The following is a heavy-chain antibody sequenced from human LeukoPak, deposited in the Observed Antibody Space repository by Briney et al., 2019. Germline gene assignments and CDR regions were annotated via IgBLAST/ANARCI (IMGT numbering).Heavy chain of an antibody. J-gene: IGHJ4*02. Sequence: GGSLRLSCAASGFTLSSHNMNWVRQAPGKGLEWVSYVSTGSTAIYYADSVKGRFTISRDDAENSLYLQMNSLRDDDTAVYYCARSSDFWGQGTLVTVSS. CDR2: VSTGSTAI. V-gene: IGHV3-48*02. CDR1: GFTLSSHN. CDR3: ARSSDF.